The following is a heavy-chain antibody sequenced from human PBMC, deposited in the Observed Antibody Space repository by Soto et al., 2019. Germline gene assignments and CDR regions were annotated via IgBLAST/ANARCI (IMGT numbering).Heavy chain of an antibody. J-gene: IGHJ3*02. D-gene: IGHD1-1*01. Sequence: ETLSLTCTVSGVSISSYYWSWIRQPAGKGLEWIGRIYTSGSTNYNPSLKSRVTMSVDTSKNQFSLKLSSVTAADTAVYYCARGFTTADAFDIWGQGTMVTVSS. CDR2: IYTSGST. CDR1: GVSISSYY. CDR3: ARGFTTADAFDI. V-gene: IGHV4-4*07.